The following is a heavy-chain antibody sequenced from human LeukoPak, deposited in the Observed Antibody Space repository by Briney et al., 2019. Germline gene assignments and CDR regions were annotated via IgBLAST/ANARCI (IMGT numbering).Heavy chain of an antibody. V-gene: IGHV4-4*07. Sequence: SETLSLTCTVSGGSISSYYWSWTRQPAGKGLEWIGRIYTSGSTNYNPSLKSRVTMSVDTSKNQFSLKLSSVTAADTAVYYCARGNLITMVRGADAFDIWGQGAMVTVSS. CDR3: ARGNLITMVRGADAFDI. CDR1: GGSISSYY. D-gene: IGHD3-10*01. J-gene: IGHJ3*02. CDR2: IYTSGST.